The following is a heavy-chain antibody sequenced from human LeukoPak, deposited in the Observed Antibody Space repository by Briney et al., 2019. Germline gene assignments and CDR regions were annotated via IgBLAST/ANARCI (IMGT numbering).Heavy chain of an antibody. V-gene: IGHV3-30*02. CDR3: ATRITMLY. J-gene: IGHJ4*02. D-gene: IGHD3-10*01. Sequence: GGSLRLSCAAPGFTFSSYDMHWVRQAPGKGLEWVAFIRYDGSNKYYADSVKGRFTISRDNSRNTLYLQMNSLRAEDTAVYYCATRITMLYWGQGTLVTVSS. CDR2: IRYDGSNK. CDR1: GFTFSSYD.